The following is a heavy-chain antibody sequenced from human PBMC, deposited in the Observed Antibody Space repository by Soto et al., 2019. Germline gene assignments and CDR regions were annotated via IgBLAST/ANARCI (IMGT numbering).Heavy chain of an antibody. J-gene: IGHJ4*02. CDR2: ISYDGSNK. V-gene: IGHV3-30*18. Sequence: GSLRLSCAASGFTFSSYGMHWVRQAPGKGLEWVAVISYDGSNKYYADSVKGRFTISRDNSKNTLYLQMNSLRAEDTAVYYCAKDIGIAAAGTAPMIDYWGQGTLVTVSS. CDR1: GFTFSSYG. CDR3: AKDIGIAAAGTAPMIDY. D-gene: IGHD6-13*01.